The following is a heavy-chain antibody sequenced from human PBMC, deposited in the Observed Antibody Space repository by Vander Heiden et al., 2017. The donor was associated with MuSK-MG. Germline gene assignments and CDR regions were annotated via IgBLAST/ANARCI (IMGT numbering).Heavy chain of an antibody. CDR2: TYHRSKWFD. J-gene: IGHJ3*02. Sequence: VQLHQSGPGLVHPSQPLSPPPAISGDRGPSNTAAWDWIRQSPSRGLGWLGRTYHRSKWFDDYAVSVKSRITINPDTSKNQFSLQLNSVTPEDTAVYYCAREVGAATHRAFDIWGQGTTVTVSS. V-gene: IGHV6-1*01. CDR3: AREVGAATHRAFDI. D-gene: IGHD1-26*01. CDR1: GDRGPSNTAA.